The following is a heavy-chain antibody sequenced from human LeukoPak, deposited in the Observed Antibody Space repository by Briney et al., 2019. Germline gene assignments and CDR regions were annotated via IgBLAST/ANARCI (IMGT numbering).Heavy chain of an antibody. J-gene: IGHJ1*01. CDR3: AKGLGIAVAPEYFQH. Sequence: GGSLRLSCVASGFTFSSYWMHWVRQEPRKGLVWVSRINGDGRNINYADSVRGRFTISRDNSKNTLYLQMNSLRAEDTAVYYCAKGLGIAVAPEYFQHWGQGTLVTVSS. D-gene: IGHD6-19*01. CDR1: GFTFSSYW. V-gene: IGHV3-74*01. CDR2: INGDGRNI.